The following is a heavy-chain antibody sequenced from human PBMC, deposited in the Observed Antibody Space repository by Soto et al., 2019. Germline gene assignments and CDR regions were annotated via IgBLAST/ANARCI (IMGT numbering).Heavy chain of an antibody. D-gene: IGHD4-17*01. CDR3: AMGLRFDAFDI. V-gene: IGHV3-11*06. J-gene: IGHJ3*02. CDR1: GFTFSDYY. CDR2: ISSSSSYT. Sequence: QVQLVESGGGLVKPGGSLRLSCAASGFTFSDYYMSWIRQAPGKGLEWVSYISSSSSYTNYADSVKGRFTISRDNAKNSLYLQMNSLIAEDTAVYYCAMGLRFDAFDIWGQGTMVTVSS.